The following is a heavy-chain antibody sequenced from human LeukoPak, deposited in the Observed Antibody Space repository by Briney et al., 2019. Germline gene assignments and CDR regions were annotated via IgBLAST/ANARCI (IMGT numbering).Heavy chain of an antibody. J-gene: IGHJ4*02. CDR2: IRSKDNSYAT. V-gene: IGHV3-73*01. Sequence: GGSLKLSCAASGFTFSGSAMHWVRQASGKGLEWVGRIRSKDNSYATAYAASVKGRFTVSRDDSKNTAYLQMNSLKTEDTAVDYCALRYFDLRGKYYFDNWGQGTLVTVSS. CDR1: GFTFSGSA. CDR3: ALRYFDLRGKYYFDN. D-gene: IGHD3-9*01.